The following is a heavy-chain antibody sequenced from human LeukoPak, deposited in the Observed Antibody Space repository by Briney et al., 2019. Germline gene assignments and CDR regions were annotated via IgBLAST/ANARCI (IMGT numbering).Heavy chain of an antibody. V-gene: IGHV4-4*07. J-gene: IGHJ4*02. CDR2: IYTSGST. CDR3: ARSSGIQTYYFDY. Sequence: SETLSLTCTVSGGSISSYYWSWIGQPAGKGVEGIGRIYTSGSTNYTPSLTSRVTMSVDTSKNQFSLKLSSVTAADTAVYYCARSSGIQTYYFDYWGQGTLVTVSS. CDR1: GGSISSYY. D-gene: IGHD3-22*01.